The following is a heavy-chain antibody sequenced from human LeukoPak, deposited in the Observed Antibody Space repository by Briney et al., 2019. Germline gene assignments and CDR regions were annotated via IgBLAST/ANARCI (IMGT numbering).Heavy chain of an antibody. CDR2: ISYDGSNK. V-gene: IGHV3-30-3*01. CDR1: GFTFSSYA. Sequence: PGGSLRLSCAASGFTFSSYAMHWVRQAPGKGLEWVAVISYDGSNKYYADSVKGRFTISRDNSKNTLYLQMNSLRAEDTAVYYCASLPLADYRPFDYWGQGTLVTVSS. CDR3: ASLPLADYRPFDY. D-gene: IGHD4-11*01. J-gene: IGHJ4*02.